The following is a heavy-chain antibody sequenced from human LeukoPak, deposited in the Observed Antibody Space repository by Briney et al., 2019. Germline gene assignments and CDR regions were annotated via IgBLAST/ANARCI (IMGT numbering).Heavy chain of an antibody. CDR3: AGSIAAAGTGWFDP. CDR2: MNPNSGNT. V-gene: IGHV1-8*01. CDR1: GYTFTRYD. J-gene: IGHJ5*02. D-gene: IGHD6-13*01. Sequence: GASVKVCCKASGYTFTRYDINWVRQATGQGLEWMGWMNPNSGNTGYAQKFQGRVTMTRNTSISTAYMELSSLRSEDTAVYYCAGSIAAAGTGWFDPWGQGTLVTVSS.